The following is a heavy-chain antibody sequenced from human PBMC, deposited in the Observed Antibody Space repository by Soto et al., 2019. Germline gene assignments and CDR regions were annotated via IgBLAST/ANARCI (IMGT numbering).Heavy chain of an antibody. CDR1: GGSVTSGGYY. D-gene: IGHD7-27*01. Sequence: QVQLQESGPGLVRPSQTLSLTCTVSGGSVTSGGYYWSWIRHCPGKGLEWIGYIYSSGDTNYNPSLNSRVAMSVDTSKNQFSLQLTSVTVADPAIYYCTRAWGPPVTHGYDSWGQGILVTVSS. CDR3: TRAWGPPVTHGYDS. CDR2: IYSSGDT. V-gene: IGHV4-31*03. J-gene: IGHJ5*01.